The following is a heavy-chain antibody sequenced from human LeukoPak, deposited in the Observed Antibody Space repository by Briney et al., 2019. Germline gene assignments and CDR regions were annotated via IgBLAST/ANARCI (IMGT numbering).Heavy chain of an antibody. D-gene: IGHD3-10*01. CDR3: AKDYVGSGSLNYYMDV. CDR2: ISWNSRSI. CDR1: GFTFDKNA. Sequence: PGGSLRLSCAASGFTFDKNAMHWVRQAPGKGLEWVSGISWNSRSIAYADSVKGRFTISRDNAKKSLYLEMNSLRSEDAALYYCAKDYVGSGSLNYYMDVWGKGTTVTVSS. J-gene: IGHJ6*04. V-gene: IGHV3-9*01.